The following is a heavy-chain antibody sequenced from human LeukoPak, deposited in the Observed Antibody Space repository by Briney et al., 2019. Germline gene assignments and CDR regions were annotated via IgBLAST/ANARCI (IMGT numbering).Heavy chain of an antibody. CDR1: GGTFSSYA. CDR3: ARVPYIVVVPAAEANWFDP. D-gene: IGHD2-2*01. V-gene: IGHV1-69*04. CDR2: IIPILGIA. J-gene: IGHJ5*02. Sequence: SVKVSCKASGGTFSSYAISWVRQAPGQGLEWMGRIIPILGIANYAQKFQGRVTITADKSTSTAYMELSSLRSEDTAVYYCARVPYIVVVPAAEANWFDPWGQEPWSPSPQ.